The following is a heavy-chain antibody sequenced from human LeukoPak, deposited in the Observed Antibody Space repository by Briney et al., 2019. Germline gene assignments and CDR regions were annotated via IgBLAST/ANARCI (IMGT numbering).Heavy chain of an antibody. CDR3: ARDRRYSSSWYFWN. CDR1: GFIVSRNY. V-gene: IGHV3-53*01. D-gene: IGHD6-13*01. Sequence: GGSLRLSCAVSGFIVSRNYMSWVRQAPGKGLEWVSIVYSGGDTYYADSVKGRFTISRDNSNNTLYLQMNSLRAEDTGVYYCARDRRYSSSWYFWNWGQGALVTVSS. J-gene: IGHJ4*02. CDR2: VYSGGDT.